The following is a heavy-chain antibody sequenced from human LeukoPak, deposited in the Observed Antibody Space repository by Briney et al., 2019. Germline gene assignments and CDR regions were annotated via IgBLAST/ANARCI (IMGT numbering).Heavy chain of an antibody. CDR1: GFTFSDHG. CDR2: MWHDGSNK. D-gene: IGHD6-19*01. J-gene: IGHJ6*02. CDR3: ARGIVVAGLFYYYGLDV. V-gene: IGHV3-33*01. Sequence: PGGSLRLSCAASGFTFSDHGMHWVRQAPSKGLEWVALMWHDGSNKYYADSVKGRFTISRDNSKSTLYLQMNTLRVEDTAVYYCARGIVVAGLFYYYGLDVWGQGTTVTVSS.